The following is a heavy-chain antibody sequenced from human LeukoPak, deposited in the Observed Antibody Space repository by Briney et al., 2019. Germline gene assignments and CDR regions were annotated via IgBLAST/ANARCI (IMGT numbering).Heavy chain of an antibody. D-gene: IGHD3-9*01. CDR3: AMAGKVTGLNYFDY. CDR1: GGSFSGYY. V-gene: IGHV4-34*01. Sequence: PSETLSLTCAVYGGSFSGYYWSWIRQPPGKGLEWIGEINHSGSTNYNPSLKSRVTISVDTSKNQFSLKLSSVTAADTAVYYCAMAGKVTGLNYFDYWGQGTLVTVSS. J-gene: IGHJ4*02. CDR2: INHSGST.